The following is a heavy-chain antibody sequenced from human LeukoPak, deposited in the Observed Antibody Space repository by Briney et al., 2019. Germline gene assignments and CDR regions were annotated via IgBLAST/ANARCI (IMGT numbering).Heavy chain of an antibody. D-gene: IGHD4-11*01. CDR2: ISDVVAHT. CDR3: AKDNYGGVFAF. V-gene: IGHV3-23*01. Sequence: GESLRLSCPASGFIFSNFGMSWIRQAPGKGLEWVSHISDVVAHTWYADSVKGRFNISRYNSNNRVFLQMNSLRPEDTALYYCAKDNYGGVFAFWGQGSLVTVSS. J-gene: IGHJ4*02. CDR1: GFIFSNFG.